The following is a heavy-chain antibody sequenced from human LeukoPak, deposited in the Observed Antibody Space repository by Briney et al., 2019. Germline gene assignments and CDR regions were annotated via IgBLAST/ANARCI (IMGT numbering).Heavy chain of an antibody. CDR3: ASRRANTTIYDY. Sequence: GGSLRLSCTGYGVRFTTYWVSWFRQAPGKGLEWVASINQDGSQKEYVDSVKGRFTISRDNAKNSLFLQMNSLRAEDTAVYYCASRRANTTIYDYWGQGTLVTVSS. J-gene: IGHJ4*02. V-gene: IGHV3-7*01. D-gene: IGHD2/OR15-2a*01. CDR1: GVRFTTYW. CDR2: INQDGSQK.